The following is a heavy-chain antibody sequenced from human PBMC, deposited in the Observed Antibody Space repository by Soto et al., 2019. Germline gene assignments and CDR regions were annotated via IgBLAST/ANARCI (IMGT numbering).Heavy chain of an antibody. V-gene: IGHV3-30*03. Sequence: PRWSLRLSCSASVFACSVYGMHWGRQPPGRGLEWVAVVSSDGGLAIYADSVKGRFTISRDNSKNTLSLQMNSLRGEDTAVYYCGHPAGDAAGGRSDFWGQGALVTVSS. J-gene: IGHJ4*02. CDR1: VFACSVYG. CDR2: VSSDGGLA. CDR3: GHPAGDAAGGRSDF. D-gene: IGHD6-25*01.